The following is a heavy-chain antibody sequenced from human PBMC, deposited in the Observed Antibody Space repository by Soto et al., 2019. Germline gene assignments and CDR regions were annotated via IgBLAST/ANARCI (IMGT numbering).Heavy chain of an antibody. CDR2: IYYSGRT. Sequence: TMSLTCTVAGENISSYYWSWIRKNPGKGLEWIGYIYYSGRTNYNPSLKSRVTISVDTSKNQFSLKLSSVTAADTAVYYCARESSGSSRGAFDIWGQGTMVTVSS. CDR3: ARESSGSSRGAFDI. D-gene: IGHD1-26*01. V-gene: IGHV4-59*01. CDR1: GENISSYY. J-gene: IGHJ3*02.